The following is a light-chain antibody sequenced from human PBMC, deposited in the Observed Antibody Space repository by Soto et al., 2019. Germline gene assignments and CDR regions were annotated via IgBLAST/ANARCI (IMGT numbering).Light chain of an antibody. CDR1: QGVSSSY. Sequence: EIVMTQSPATLSVSPGERATLSCRASQGVSSSYLAWYQLKPGQAPRLLIYGASSRATGIPDRFSGSGSGTDFTLTISRLDPEDFAVYFCQQYGSSPRTFGQGTKVDIK. J-gene: IGKJ1*01. V-gene: IGKV3-20*01. CDR2: GAS. CDR3: QQYGSSPRT.